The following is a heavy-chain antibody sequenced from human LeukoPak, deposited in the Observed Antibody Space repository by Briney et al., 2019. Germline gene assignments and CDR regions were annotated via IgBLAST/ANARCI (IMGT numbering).Heavy chain of an antibody. CDR1: GGSISSYY. CDR3: ARVLRAAAGFDY. Sequence: PSETLSLTCSVSGGSISSYYWSWIRQPPGKGLEWIGYINYSGSTNYNPSLKSRVTISLDTSKNQFSLKLKSVTAADTAVYYCARVLRAAAGFDYWGQGTLVTVSS. CDR2: INYSGST. V-gene: IGHV4-59*12. D-gene: IGHD6-13*01. J-gene: IGHJ4*02.